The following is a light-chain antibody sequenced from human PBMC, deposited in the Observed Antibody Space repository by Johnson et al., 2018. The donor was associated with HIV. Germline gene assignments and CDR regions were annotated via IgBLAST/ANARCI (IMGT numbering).Light chain of an antibody. J-gene: IGLJ1*01. CDR1: SSNIGNNY. CDR2: ETN. Sequence: QSVLTQPPSVSAAPGQKVTISCSGSSSNIGNNYVSWYQHLPRTAPKLLIYETNKRPSGTPDRFSASKSGTSATLGITGLQTGDEADYYCGTWDSSLSAYVFGTGTKVTVL. CDR3: GTWDSSLSAYV. V-gene: IGLV1-51*02.